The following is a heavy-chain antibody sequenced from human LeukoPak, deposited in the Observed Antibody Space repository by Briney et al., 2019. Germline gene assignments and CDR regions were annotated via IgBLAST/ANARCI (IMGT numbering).Heavy chain of an antibody. D-gene: IGHD6-19*01. V-gene: IGHV4-4*09. CDR3: ARDYRSGWEWFDP. CDR1: GGSISSYY. CDR2: IYNGGIT. J-gene: IGHJ5*02. Sequence: TSETLSLTCTVSGGSISSYYWSWIRQPPGKGLEWIGYIYNGGITNYNPSLKNRVTISLDTSKKQFSLNLSSVTAADTAVYYCARDYRSGWEWFDPWGQGTLVTDSS.